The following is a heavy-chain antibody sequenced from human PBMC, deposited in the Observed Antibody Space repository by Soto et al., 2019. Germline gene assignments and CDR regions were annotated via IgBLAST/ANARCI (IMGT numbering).Heavy chain of an antibody. CDR3: AREGGEGNYFDY. J-gene: IGHJ4*02. Sequence: SETLSLTCTVSGGSVSNSIGYYWGWIRQPPGKGPEWIGSLYYSGDTYYNPPLRSRVTLSVDTSQNQFFLKLSSVTAADTAVYYCAREGGEGNYFDYWGKGTLVTVSS. V-gene: IGHV4-39*02. CDR1: GGSVSNSIGYY. D-gene: IGHD3-16*01. CDR2: LYYSGDT.